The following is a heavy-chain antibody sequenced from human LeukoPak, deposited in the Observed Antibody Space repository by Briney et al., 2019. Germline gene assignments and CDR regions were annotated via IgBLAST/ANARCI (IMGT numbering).Heavy chain of an antibody. CDR2: IYYSGST. CDR3: ARDLRDSGSYFDY. J-gene: IGHJ4*02. V-gene: IGHV4-61*08. D-gene: IGHD1-26*01. Sequence: SETLSLTCTVSGGSISSGGYYWSWIRQHPGKGLEWIGYIYYSGSTNYNPSLKSRVTISVDTSKNQFSLKLSSVTAADTAVYYCARDLRDSGSYFDYWGQGTLVTVSS. CDR1: GGSISSGGYY.